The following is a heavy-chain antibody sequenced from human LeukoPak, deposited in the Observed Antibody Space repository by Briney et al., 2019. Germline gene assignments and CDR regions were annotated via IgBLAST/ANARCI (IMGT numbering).Heavy chain of an antibody. CDR2: IIPIFGTA. CDR1: GGTFSSYA. Sequence: SVKVSCKASGGTFSSYAISWVRQSPGQGLEWMGGIIPIFGTANYAQKFQGRVTITTDESTSTAYMELSSLRYEDTAVYYCARSDQQYYFHYWGQGTLVTVSS. D-gene: IGHD2-21*01. CDR3: ARSDQQYYFHY. J-gene: IGHJ4*02. V-gene: IGHV1-69*05.